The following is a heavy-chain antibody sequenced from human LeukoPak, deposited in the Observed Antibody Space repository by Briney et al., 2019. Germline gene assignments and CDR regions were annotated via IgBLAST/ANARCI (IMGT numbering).Heavy chain of an antibody. Sequence: PGGSLRLSCADSGFTFSSYAMHWVRQAPGKGLEWVAVISYDGSNKYYADSVKGRFTISRDNSKNTLYLQMNSLRAEDTAVYYCARSGPDYWGQGTLVTVSS. D-gene: IGHD3-3*01. J-gene: IGHJ4*02. V-gene: IGHV3-30-3*01. CDR1: GFTFSSYA. CDR3: ARSGPDY. CDR2: ISYDGSNK.